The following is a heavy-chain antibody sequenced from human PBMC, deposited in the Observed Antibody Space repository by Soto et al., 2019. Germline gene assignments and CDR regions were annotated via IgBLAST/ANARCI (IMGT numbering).Heavy chain of an antibody. Sequence: GASVKVSCKASGGTFSSYAITWVRQAPGQGLEWMGGIIPIFGTANYAQKFQGRVTITTDASTNTAYMELRSLRSDDTAVYYCARVPSSGRFFDYWGQGTLVTVSS. V-gene: IGHV1-69*05. CDR3: ARVPSSGRFFDY. CDR1: GGTFSSYA. D-gene: IGHD6-25*01. J-gene: IGHJ4*02. CDR2: IIPIFGTA.